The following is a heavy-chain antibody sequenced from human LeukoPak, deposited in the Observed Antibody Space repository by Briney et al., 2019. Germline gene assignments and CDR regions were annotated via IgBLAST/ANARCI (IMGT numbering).Heavy chain of an antibody. J-gene: IGHJ4*02. CDR2: ISSSSSYI. V-gene: IGHV3-21*01. CDR1: GFTLSSYS. D-gene: IGHD2-15*01. CDR3: ARGKGGYCSGGSCYSDY. Sequence: PGGSLRLSCAASGFTLSSYSMNWVRQAPGKGLEWVSSISSSSSYIYYADSEKGRFTISRDNAKNSLYLQMNSLRAEDTAVYYCARGKGGYCSGGSCYSDYWGQGTLVTVSS.